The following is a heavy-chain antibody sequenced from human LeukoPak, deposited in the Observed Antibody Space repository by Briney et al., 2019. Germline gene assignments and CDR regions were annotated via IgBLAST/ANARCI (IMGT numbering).Heavy chain of an antibody. Sequence: GGSLRLSCAASGFPFSNYGLSWVRQAPGKGLEWVSGITGSGGSTYYADSVKGRFTISRDNSKNTLYLQMNSLRAEDTAIYYCARDERLLSFLKWGQGTLVTVSS. CDR2: ITGSGGST. CDR3: ARDERLLSFLK. CDR1: GFPFSNYG. V-gene: IGHV3-23*01. D-gene: IGHD3-3*01. J-gene: IGHJ4*02.